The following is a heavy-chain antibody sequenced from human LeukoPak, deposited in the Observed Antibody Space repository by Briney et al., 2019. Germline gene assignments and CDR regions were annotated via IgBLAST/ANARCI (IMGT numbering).Heavy chain of an antibody. CDR3: ARAPMIVVVFPPRLDF. D-gene: IGHD3-22*01. J-gene: IGHJ4*02. CDR1: GYTFTGYY. Sequence: ASVKVSCKTSGYTFTGYYMHWVRQAPGQGLEWMGWINPNTGGTNYAQKFQGRVTMTSDTSISTAYMELSSLKSDDTAMYYCARAPMIVVVFPPRLDFWGQGTLVTVSS. CDR2: INPNTGGT. V-gene: IGHV1-2*02.